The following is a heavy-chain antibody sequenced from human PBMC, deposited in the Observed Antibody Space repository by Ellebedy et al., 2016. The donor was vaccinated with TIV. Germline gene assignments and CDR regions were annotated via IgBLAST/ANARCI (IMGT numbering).Heavy chain of an antibody. D-gene: IGHD3-22*01. V-gene: IGHV3-7*01. J-gene: IGHJ4*02. CDR2: IKQDGSEI. CDR3: ARAIGSGSSY. CDR1: GFTFSSYW. Sequence: GGSLRLXXAASGFTFSSYWISWVRQAPGKGLEWVANIKQDGSEIHYVDSVEGRFTISRDNAENSLYLQMNSLRAQDTAVYYCARAIGSGSSYWGQGTLVTVSS.